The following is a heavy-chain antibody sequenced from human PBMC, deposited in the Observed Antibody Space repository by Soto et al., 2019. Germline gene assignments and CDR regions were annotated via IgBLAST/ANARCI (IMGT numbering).Heavy chain of an antibody. Sequence: QLQLQESGPGLVKPSETLSLTCTVSGGSISSSSYYWGWIRQPPGKGLEWIGSIYYSGSTYYNPSLKSRVTISVDTSKNQSSLKLSSVTAADTAVYYCARHGQRDGDSYYFDYWGQGTLVTVSS. V-gene: IGHV4-39*01. D-gene: IGHD2-15*01. CDR2: IYYSGST. CDR3: ARHGQRDGDSYYFDY. J-gene: IGHJ4*02. CDR1: GGSISSSSYY.